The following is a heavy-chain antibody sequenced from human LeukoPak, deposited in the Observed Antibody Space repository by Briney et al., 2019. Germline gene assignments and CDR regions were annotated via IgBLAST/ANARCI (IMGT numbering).Heavy chain of an antibody. D-gene: IGHD3-10*01. CDR1: GFTVSSNY. V-gene: IGHV3-53*01. Sequence: PGGSLRLSCAASGFTVSSNYMSWVRQAPGKGLEWVSVIYSGGSTYYADSVKGRFTISRDNCKNTLYLQMNSLRAEDTAVYYCASRGRITMVRGVLTTPDAFDIWGQGTMVTVSS. J-gene: IGHJ3*02. CDR3: ASRGRITMVRGVLTTPDAFDI. CDR2: IYSGGST.